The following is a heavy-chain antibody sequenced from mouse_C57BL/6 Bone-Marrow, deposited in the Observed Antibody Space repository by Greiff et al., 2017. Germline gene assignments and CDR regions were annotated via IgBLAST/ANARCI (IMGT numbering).Heavy chain of an antibody. CDR2: INPNYGTT. Sequence: EVKLMESGPELVKPGASVKISCKASGYSFTDYNMNWVKQSNGKSLEWIGVINPNYGTTSYNQKFKGKATLTVDQSSSTAYMQLNSLTSEDSAVYYCGRTSYYSFAYGGQGTVVTVSA. D-gene: IGHD1-1*01. CDR1: GYSFTDYN. CDR3: GRTSYYSFAY. V-gene: IGHV1-39*01. J-gene: IGHJ3*01.